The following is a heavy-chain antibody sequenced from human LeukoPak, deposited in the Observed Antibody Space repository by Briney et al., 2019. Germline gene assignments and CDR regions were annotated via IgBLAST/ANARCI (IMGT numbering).Heavy chain of an antibody. Sequence: KTGGSLRLSCKGSGYSFTSYWIGWVRQMPGKGLEWMGIIYLGDSDTRYSPSFQGQVTISADKSISTAYLQWSSLKASDTAMYCCARGYSSSWSVPQASAYFDYWGQGTLVTVSS. CDR2: IYLGDSDT. CDR3: ARGYSSSWSVPQASAYFDY. D-gene: IGHD6-13*01. J-gene: IGHJ4*02. V-gene: IGHV5-51*01. CDR1: GYSFTSYW.